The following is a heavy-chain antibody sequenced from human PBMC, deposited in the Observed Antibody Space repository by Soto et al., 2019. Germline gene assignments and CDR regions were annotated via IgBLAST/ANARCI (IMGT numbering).Heavy chain of an antibody. Sequence: QLQLQESGPGLVKPSETLSLTCTVSGDSITSNSYYWGWIRQPPGKGLEWIGSIDYDGNTYSNRSANCRVTRSVNPTNSQFSPQLRPMTAPGTAMSYCERRSPGAGDPDNRFVPWGQGTLVTVSS. J-gene: IGHJ5*02. V-gene: IGHV4-39*01. CDR3: ERRSPGAGDPDNRFVP. D-gene: IGHD1-26*01. CDR2: IDYDGNT. CDR1: GDSITSNSYY.